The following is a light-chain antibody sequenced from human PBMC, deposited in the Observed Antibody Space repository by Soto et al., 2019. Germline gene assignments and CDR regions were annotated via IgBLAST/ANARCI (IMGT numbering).Light chain of an antibody. CDR2: GAS. CDR1: QSVSSNN. CDR3: QQYGSSPWT. J-gene: IGKJ1*01. Sequence: ILLTQSPGTLSLSPGEGATLSCRASQSVSSNNLVWYQQKPGQPPRLLIYGASYRAAGIPDRFSGSGSGTDFTLTISRLEPEDFALYYCQQYGSSPWTFGQGTKVDIK. V-gene: IGKV3-20*01.